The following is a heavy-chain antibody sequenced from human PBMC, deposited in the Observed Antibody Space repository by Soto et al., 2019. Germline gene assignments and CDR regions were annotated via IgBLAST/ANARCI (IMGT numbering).Heavy chain of an antibody. V-gene: IGHV1-2*04. D-gene: IGHD6-13*01. J-gene: IGHJ4*02. Sequence: GASVKVSCKASGDTFSFYTINWVRQAPGLGLEWMGYINPKNGDTTYEQKFQGWVTMTRDTSVNTAYIDLRSLRFNDTAVYYCARDQGNSSSWPIDFWGQGTQVTVSS. CDR2: INPKNGDT. CDR1: GDTFSFYT. CDR3: ARDQGNSSSWPIDF.